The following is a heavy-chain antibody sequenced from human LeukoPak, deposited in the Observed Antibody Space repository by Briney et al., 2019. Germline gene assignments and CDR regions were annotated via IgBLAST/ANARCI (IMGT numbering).Heavy chain of an antibody. D-gene: IGHD3-10*01. CDR1: GFTFSDYY. CDR3: ARLAKYFYGSETYYFFEH. J-gene: IGHJ4*02. CDR2: IKQDGTEK. Sequence: GGSLRLSCAASGFTFSDYYMSWIRQAPGKGLEWVANIKQDGTEKYYVDSVKGRFTISRDNAKNSLYLQVSSLRVEDTAVYYCARLAKYFYGSETYYFFEHWGQGTPVTASS. V-gene: IGHV3-7*01.